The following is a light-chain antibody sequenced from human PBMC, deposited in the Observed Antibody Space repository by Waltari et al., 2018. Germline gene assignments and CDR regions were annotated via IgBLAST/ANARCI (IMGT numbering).Light chain of an antibody. Sequence: EIVMTQSPATLSVSPGEGDTLSCRASQSVGDNLAWYQQKPDQAPRLLIYVASTRATAIPARFSGSGSGTEFTRTISSLQSEDFAVYYCQHYHGWPLTFGGGTRVEIK. V-gene: IGKV3-15*01. CDR1: QSVGDN. CDR2: VAS. J-gene: IGKJ4*01. CDR3: QHYHGWPLT.